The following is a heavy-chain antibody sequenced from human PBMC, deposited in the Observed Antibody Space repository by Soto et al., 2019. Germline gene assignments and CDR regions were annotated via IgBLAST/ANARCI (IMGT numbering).Heavy chain of an antibody. Sequence: EVQLVESGGGLVQPGGSLRLSCAASGFTFRNYNMNGVLQAPGKGLEWLSYISGASGTIYYADSMQGRFTISRDNAKNSLYLQMNSLRAEDTAMYYCAIDCGYGSGMDVWGQGPTVTVSS. D-gene: IGHD2-15*01. V-gene: IGHV3-48*01. CDR2: ISGASGTI. CDR3: AIDCGYGSGMDV. J-gene: IGHJ6*02. CDR1: GFTFRNYN.